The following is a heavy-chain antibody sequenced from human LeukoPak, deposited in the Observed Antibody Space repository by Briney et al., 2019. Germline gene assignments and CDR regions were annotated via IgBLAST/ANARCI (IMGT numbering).Heavy chain of an antibody. D-gene: IGHD1-26*01. CDR1: GFTFNTYA. Sequence: GGSLRLSCAASGFTFNTYAMTWVRQAPGKGLEWVSSISGSGDSTYYADSVKGRFTISRDNSKNTLYLQMNSLRAEDTAVYYCAKLLSGSYYTAYFDYWGQGTLVTVSS. J-gene: IGHJ4*02. CDR3: AKLLSGSYYTAYFDY. CDR2: ISGSGDST. V-gene: IGHV3-23*01.